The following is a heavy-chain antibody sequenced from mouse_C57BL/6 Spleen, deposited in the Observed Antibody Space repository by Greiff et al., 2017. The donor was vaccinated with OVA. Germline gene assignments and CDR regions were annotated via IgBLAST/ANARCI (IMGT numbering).Heavy chain of an antibody. D-gene: IGHD2-5*01. CDR1: GFTFSNYW. J-gene: IGHJ3*01. Sequence: EVKLVESGGGLVQPGGSMKLSCVASGFTFSNYWMNWVRQSPEKGLEWVAQISLNSDNYATHYAESVKGRFTISRDYSKSSVYLQMNNLRAEDTGIYYCTAWDSNYCAWFAYWGQGTLVTVSA. CDR2: ISLNSDNYAT. CDR3: TAWDSNYCAWFAY. V-gene: IGHV6-3*01.